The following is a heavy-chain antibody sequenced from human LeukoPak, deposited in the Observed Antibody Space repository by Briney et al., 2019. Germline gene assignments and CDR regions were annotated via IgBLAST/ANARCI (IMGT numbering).Heavy chain of an antibody. CDR3: ARRAGAYSHPYDY. CDR1: GFTFSDYY. D-gene: IGHD4/OR15-4a*01. CDR2: IYSDGST. J-gene: IGHJ4*02. V-gene: IGHV3-53*01. Sequence: PGGSLRLSCAVSGFTFSDYYMSWVRQAPGTGLEWVSEIYSDGSTYYAASVKGRFSISRDKSKSTVYLQMNSLRAEDTAVYYCARRAGAYSHPYDYWGQGTLVTVSS.